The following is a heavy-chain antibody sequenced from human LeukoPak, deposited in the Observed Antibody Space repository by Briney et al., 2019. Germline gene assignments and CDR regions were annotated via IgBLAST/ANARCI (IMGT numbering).Heavy chain of an antibody. CDR2: IYPGDSDT. V-gene: IGHV5-51*01. CDR1: GYRFTSYW. J-gene: IGHJ4*02. CDR3: ARHLEALRIDY. Sequence: GESLKISCKGSGYRFTSYWIGWVRQMPGKGLEWMGIIYPGDSDTRYRPSFQGQVTLSADKSISTAYLQLSSLKAADTSMYYCARHLEALRIDYWGQGTLVTVSS.